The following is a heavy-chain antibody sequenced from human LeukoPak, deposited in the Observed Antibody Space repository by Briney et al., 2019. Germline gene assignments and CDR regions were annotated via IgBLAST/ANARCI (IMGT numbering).Heavy chain of an antibody. CDR2: IYYSGST. V-gene: IGHV4-59*12. Sequence: SETLSLTCTVSGGSISSYYWSWIRQPPGKGLEWIGYIYYSGSTNYNPSLKSRATRSVDTSKNQFSLKLNSVTAADAAVYYCGRALAMEGYFDYWGQGTLVTVSS. D-gene: IGHD5-18*01. CDR1: GGSISSYY. J-gene: IGHJ4*02. CDR3: GRALAMEGYFDY.